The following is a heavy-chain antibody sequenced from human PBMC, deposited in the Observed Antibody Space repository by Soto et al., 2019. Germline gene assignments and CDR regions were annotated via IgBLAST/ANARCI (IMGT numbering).Heavy chain of an antibody. Sequence: EVQLGESGGDLVQPGESLRVSCAASGFTFSNYDMNWVRQAPGKGLEWVSYISSSSGTIYYADSVKGRFTTSRDNAKNSLYLQMNSLRAEDTAVYYCARGPTCIAGYCSSGSWHDYWGQGTLVTVSS. CDR1: GFTFSNYD. J-gene: IGHJ4*02. D-gene: IGHD2-15*01. CDR2: ISSSSGTI. V-gene: IGHV3-48*01. CDR3: ARGPTCIAGYCSSGSWHDY.